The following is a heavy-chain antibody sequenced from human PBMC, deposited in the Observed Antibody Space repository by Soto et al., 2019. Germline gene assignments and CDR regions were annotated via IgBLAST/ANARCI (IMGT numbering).Heavy chain of an antibody. Sequence: PGGSLRLSCAASGFTFSSYVMHWVRQAPGKGLEGVSVIWYDGSNKYYADSVKGRFTISRDNSKNTLYLQMNSLRAEDTAVYYCARTLREVPYYDYWGQGTLVTVSS. V-gene: IGHV3-33*01. CDR2: IWYDGSNK. CDR1: GFTFSSYV. CDR3: ARTLREVPYYDY. J-gene: IGHJ4*02.